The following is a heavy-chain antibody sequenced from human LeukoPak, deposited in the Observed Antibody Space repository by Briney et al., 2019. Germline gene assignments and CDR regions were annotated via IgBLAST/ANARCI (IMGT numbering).Heavy chain of an antibody. CDR3: ARVIVGDYIDY. CDR2: VYISGST. J-gene: IGHJ4*02. Sequence: SETLSLTCSVSGGSFGSFSSYYWTWIRQPAGRGLEWIGRVYISGSTDYNPSPESRVTMSMDTSKNQFSLKLSSATAADTGVYYCARVIVGDYIDYWGQGTLLTVSS. V-gene: IGHV4-4*07. D-gene: IGHD4-17*01. CDR1: GGSFGSFSSYY.